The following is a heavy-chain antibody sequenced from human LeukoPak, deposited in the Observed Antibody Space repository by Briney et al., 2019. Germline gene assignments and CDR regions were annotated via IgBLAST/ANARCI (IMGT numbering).Heavy chain of an antibody. CDR3: AKDFTFLRRHQFDY. CDR2: ISWSGWTI. Sequence: HPGRSLRLSGAGSGFTFGDFGMHWVRQRPGKGLEWVLGISWSGWTIVYADSVKGRFTISRANVKNALYLQMNNLRPDDTALYYCAKDFTFLRRHQFDYWGQGTLVTVSS. J-gene: IGHJ4*02. V-gene: IGHV3-9*01. CDR1: GFTFGDFG. D-gene: IGHD3-16*01.